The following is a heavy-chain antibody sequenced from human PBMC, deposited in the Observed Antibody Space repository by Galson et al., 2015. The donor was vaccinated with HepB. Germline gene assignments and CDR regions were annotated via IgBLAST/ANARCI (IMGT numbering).Heavy chain of an antibody. D-gene: IGHD6-13*01. CDR3: ARRHTSSWNTFDY. J-gene: IGHJ4*02. CDR2: IYYSGTT. V-gene: IGHV4-39*01. Sequence: LSLTCTVSGGSISSTSYYWGWIRQPPGKGLEWIGTIYYSGTTYYNPSLQSRVTISVDTSKNQFSLKLSSVTAADTAVYYCARRHTSSWNTFDYWGQGTLVTVSS. CDR1: GGSISSTSYY.